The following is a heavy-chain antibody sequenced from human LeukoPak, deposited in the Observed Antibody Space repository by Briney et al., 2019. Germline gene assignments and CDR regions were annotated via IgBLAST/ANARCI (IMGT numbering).Heavy chain of an antibody. CDR3: ATIVPDVVAALTFDY. Sequence: GGSLRLSCAASGFTVISNYMSWVRQAPGKGLEWVSVIYSGGGTYYADSVRGRFTISRDNSKNTLYLQMNSLRAEDTAVYYCATIVPDVVAALTFDYWGQGTLVTVSS. J-gene: IGHJ4*02. D-gene: IGHD3-9*01. V-gene: IGHV3-66*01. CDR1: GFTVISNY. CDR2: IYSGGGT.